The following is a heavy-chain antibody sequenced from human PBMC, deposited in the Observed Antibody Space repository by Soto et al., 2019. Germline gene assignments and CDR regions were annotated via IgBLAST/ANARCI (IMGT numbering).Heavy chain of an antibody. D-gene: IGHD4-17*01. V-gene: IGHV3-30*18. CDR3: AKDHLPTTITTPWFDP. Sequence: QVQLVGSGGGVVQPGRSLRLSCEASGFTFSSDGMHWVRQAPGKGLEWLAVISYDGNNKYYADSVKGRFTISRDNSKNTLYLQMNSLRAEDTAVYYCAKDHLPTTITTPWFDPWGQGTLVTVSS. J-gene: IGHJ5*02. CDR2: ISYDGNNK. CDR1: GFTFSSDG.